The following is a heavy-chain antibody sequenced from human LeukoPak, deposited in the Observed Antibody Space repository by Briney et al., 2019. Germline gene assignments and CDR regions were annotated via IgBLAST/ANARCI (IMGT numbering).Heavy chain of an antibody. CDR2: IYHSGST. J-gene: IGHJ6*02. Sequence: SETLSLTCTVSGYSISSGYYWGWIRPPPGKGLEWIGSIYHSGSTYYNPSLKSRVTISVDTSKNQFSLKLSSVTAADTAVYYCAHIVPAAPAGYYYCGMDVWGQGTTVTVSS. CDR3: AHIVPAAPAGYYYCGMDV. D-gene: IGHD2-2*01. V-gene: IGHV4-38-2*02. CDR1: GYSISSGYY.